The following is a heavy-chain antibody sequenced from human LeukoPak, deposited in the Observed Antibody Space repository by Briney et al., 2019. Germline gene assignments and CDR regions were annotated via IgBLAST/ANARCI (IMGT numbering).Heavy chain of an antibody. D-gene: IGHD6-13*01. J-gene: IGHJ4*02. CDR3: ARDKRYSSSWYPDY. V-gene: IGHV3-23*01. Sequence: GGSLRLSCAASGFTFSSYAMSWVRQAPGKGLEWVSAISGSGGSTYYADSVKGRFTISRDNSKNTLYLQMNSLRAEDTAVYYCARDKRYSSSWYPDYWGQGTLVTVSS. CDR1: GFTFSSYA. CDR2: ISGSGGST.